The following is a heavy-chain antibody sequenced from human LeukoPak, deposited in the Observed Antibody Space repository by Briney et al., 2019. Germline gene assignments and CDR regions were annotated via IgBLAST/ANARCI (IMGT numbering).Heavy chain of an antibody. V-gene: IGHV4-34*01. Sequence: SESLSLTCAVSGASLRNYYWSWIRQPPGKGLEWVGEINHSGNTNYNPSLKSRVTISVDTSKNQFSLNLTSVTAADTAVYYCARRRRSSGYSPRTFDNWREGALVTVSS. CDR3: ARRRRSSGYSPRTFDN. CDR1: GASLRNYY. CDR2: INHSGNT. J-gene: IGHJ4*02. D-gene: IGHD3-22*01.